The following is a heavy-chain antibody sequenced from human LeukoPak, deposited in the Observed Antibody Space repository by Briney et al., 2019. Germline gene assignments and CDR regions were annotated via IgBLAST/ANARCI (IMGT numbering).Heavy chain of an antibody. J-gene: IGHJ6*02. Sequence: ASVKVSCKASGGTFSSYAISWVRQAPGQGLEWMGWISAYNGNTNYAQKLQGRVTMTTDTSTSTAYMELRSLRSDDTAVYYCARDGKYYYDSSGPYYYYYGMDVWGQGTTVTVSS. D-gene: IGHD3-22*01. CDR1: GGTFSSYA. CDR2: ISAYNGNT. V-gene: IGHV1-18*01. CDR3: ARDGKYYYDSSGPYYYYYGMDV.